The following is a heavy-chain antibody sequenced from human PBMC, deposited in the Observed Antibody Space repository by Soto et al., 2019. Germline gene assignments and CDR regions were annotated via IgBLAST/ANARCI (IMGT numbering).Heavy chain of an antibody. Sequence: LHLQESGPGLVKPSETLSLTCTVSGDSITSSNKYWGWARQPPGKGLEWIGSTYYRGSVYYSPSPTIRLTISIDSSDNQLSLQLSSVTAADTAVYYCARRSYDNSGYYYVDYWGQGTVVTVSS. J-gene: IGHJ4*02. V-gene: IGHV4-39*01. D-gene: IGHD3-22*01. CDR1: GDSITSSNKY. CDR3: ARRSYDNSGYYYVDY. CDR2: TYYRGSV.